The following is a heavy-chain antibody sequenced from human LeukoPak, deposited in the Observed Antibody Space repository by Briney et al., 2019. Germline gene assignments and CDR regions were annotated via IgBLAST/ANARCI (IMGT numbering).Heavy chain of an antibody. CDR1: GYTFTRYY. J-gene: IGHJ4*02. Sequence: ASVKVSCKASGYTFTRYYMYWVRQAPGQGLERMGVINPSGGDTLYAQNFQGRVTMTRDTSTSTVYMELSSLRSDDTAVYYCARRDSGTYSYFDYWGQGALVTVSS. V-gene: IGHV1-46*01. CDR2: INPSGGDT. CDR3: ARRDSGTYSYFDY. D-gene: IGHD1-26*01.